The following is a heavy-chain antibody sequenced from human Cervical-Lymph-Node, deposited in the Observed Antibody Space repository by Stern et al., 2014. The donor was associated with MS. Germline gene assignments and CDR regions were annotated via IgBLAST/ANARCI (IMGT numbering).Heavy chain of an antibody. CDR3: ARAHVDTWDWFDP. J-gene: IGHJ5*02. D-gene: IGHD5-18*01. V-gene: IGHV3-74*01. Sequence: EVQLVESGGDLVQPGGPLRLSCTASGFTFSTYWMHWVRQAPGKGLAWVSRINGDGSRTSYADSVKGRFTISRDNAKNTLYVQMNSLRVEDTAVYYCARAHVDTWDWFDPWGQGTLVTVSS. CDR2: INGDGSRT. CDR1: GFTFSTYW.